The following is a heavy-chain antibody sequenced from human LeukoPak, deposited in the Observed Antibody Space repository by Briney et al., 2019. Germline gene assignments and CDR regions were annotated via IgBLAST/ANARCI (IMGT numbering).Heavy chain of an antibody. Sequence: SETLSLTCAVYGGSFSGYYWSWIRQPPGKGLEWIGEINHSGGTNYNPSLKSRVTISGDTTNKQFSLKLSSVTAADTAVYYCARGPQTYYDILTGLSFWGQGTLVTVSS. CDR3: ARGPQTYYDILTGLSF. CDR2: INHSGGT. CDR1: GGSFSGYY. J-gene: IGHJ4*02. D-gene: IGHD3-9*01. V-gene: IGHV4-34*01.